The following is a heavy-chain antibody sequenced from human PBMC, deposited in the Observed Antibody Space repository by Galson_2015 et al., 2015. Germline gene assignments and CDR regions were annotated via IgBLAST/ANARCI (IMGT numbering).Heavy chain of an antibody. V-gene: IGHV3-7*01. CDR1: GFTFSSHW. CDR2: IRGDGTEK. CDR3: VRGAGWLLDS. D-gene: IGHD5-24*01. J-gene: IGHJ4*02. Sequence: SLRLSCAASGFTFSSHWMNWVRLAPGKGLEWVALIRGDGTEKHYVDSVKGRFTISRDNAKNSLYLQMKSLRAEDTAVYYCVRGAGWLLDSWGQGTLVTVSS.